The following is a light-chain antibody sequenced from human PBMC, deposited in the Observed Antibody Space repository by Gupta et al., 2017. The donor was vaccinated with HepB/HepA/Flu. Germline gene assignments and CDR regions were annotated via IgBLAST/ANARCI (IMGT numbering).Light chain of an antibody. V-gene: IGLV2-14*03. CDR1: SSDVGGYNN. CDR2: DVT. CDR3: SSYTNSSTLYV. J-gene: IGLJ1*01. Sequence: QSALNQPASVSGSPGQSITIPCIGTSSDVGGYNNVSWYQQHPGKAPKLMTYDVTNRPSGVSSRFSGSKSGNTASLTISGLQAEDEADYYCSSYTNSSTLYVFGSGTKVTVL.